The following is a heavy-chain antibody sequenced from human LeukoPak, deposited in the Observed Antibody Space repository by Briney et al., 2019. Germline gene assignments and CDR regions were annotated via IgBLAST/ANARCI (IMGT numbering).Heavy chain of an antibody. Sequence: PGGSLRLSCAASGFIFSSYSMSWVRQAPGMGLEWVSVITGSGGNTYYADSVKGRFTISKDNSKNTVYLQMSSLRVDHTAVYYCAKAASSSWPSYYYGMDVWGQGTTVTVSS. CDR2: ITGSGGNT. J-gene: IGHJ6*02. V-gene: IGHV3-23*01. CDR3: AKAASSSWPSYYYGMDV. D-gene: IGHD6-13*01. CDR1: GFIFSSYS.